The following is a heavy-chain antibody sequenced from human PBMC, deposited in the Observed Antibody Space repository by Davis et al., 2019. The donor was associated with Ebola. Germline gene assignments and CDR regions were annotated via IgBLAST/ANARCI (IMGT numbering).Heavy chain of an antibody. D-gene: IGHD1-20*01. CDR1: GGSISSYY. Sequence: SETLSLTCTVSGGSISSYYWSWIRQPPGKGLEWIGYIYYSGSTYYNPSLKSRVTISVDTSKNQFSLKLSSVTAADPAVYYCARVVTGTQSRFDYWGQGTLVTVSS. J-gene: IGHJ4*02. CDR3: ARVVTGTQSRFDY. V-gene: IGHV4-59*12. CDR2: IYYSGST.